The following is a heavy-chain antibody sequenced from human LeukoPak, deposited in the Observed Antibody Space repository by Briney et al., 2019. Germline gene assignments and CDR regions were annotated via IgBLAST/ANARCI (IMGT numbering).Heavy chain of an antibody. J-gene: IGHJ4*02. D-gene: IGHD4-4*01. V-gene: IGHV4-34*01. Sequence: SETLSLTCAVYGGSFSGYYWSWIRQPPGKGLEWIGEINHSGSTNYNPSLKSRVTISVDTSKNQFSLKLSSVTAADTAVYYCARGPDYSNPLFDYWGQGTLVTVSS. CDR3: ARGPDYSNPLFDY. CDR1: GGSFSGYY. CDR2: INHSGST.